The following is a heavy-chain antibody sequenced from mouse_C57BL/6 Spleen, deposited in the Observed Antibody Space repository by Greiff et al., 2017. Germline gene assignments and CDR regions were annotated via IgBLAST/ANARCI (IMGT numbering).Heavy chain of an antibody. CDR3: ARTDGYYVAY. J-gene: IGHJ3*01. CDR1: GYAFSSSW. V-gene: IGHV1-82*01. D-gene: IGHD2-3*01. CDR2: IYPGDGDT. Sequence: VKLVESGPELVKPGASVKISCKASGYAFSSSWMNWVQQRPGKGLEWIGRIYPGDGDTNYNGKFKGKATLTADKSSSTAYMQLSSLTSEDSAVYFCARTDGYYVAYWGQGTLVTVSA.